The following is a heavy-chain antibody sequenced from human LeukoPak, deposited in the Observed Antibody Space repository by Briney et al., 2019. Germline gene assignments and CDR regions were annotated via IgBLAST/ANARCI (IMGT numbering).Heavy chain of an antibody. D-gene: IGHD2-15*01. J-gene: IGHJ4*02. V-gene: IGHV4-39*01. CDR3: ARTGMVGAADY. CDR2: INYNGNT. CDR1: GGSISTSDYN. Sequence: SEPLSLTCTVSGGSISTSDYNWGCIRQPPGKGLEWIGSINYNGNTYYNPSLKSRVTISVDTSKNQFSLKLSSVTAADTAVYYCARTGMVGAADYWGQGTLVTVSS.